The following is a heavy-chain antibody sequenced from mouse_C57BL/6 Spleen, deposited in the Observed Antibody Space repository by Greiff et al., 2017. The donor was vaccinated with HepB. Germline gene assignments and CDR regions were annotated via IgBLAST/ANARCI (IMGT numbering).Heavy chain of an antibody. V-gene: IGHV14-4*01. Sequence: VQLQQSGAELMRPGASVKLSCTASGFNIKDDYMHWVKQRPEQGLEWIGWIDPENGDTEYASKFQGKATITADTSSNTAYLQLSSLTSEDTAVYYCTTDDYDGYFDVWGTGTTVTVSS. CDR3: TTDDYDGYFDV. J-gene: IGHJ1*03. CDR2: IDPENGDT. D-gene: IGHD2-4*01. CDR1: GFNIKDDY.